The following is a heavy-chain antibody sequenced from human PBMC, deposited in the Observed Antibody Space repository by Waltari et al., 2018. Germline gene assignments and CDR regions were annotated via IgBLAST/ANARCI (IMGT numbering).Heavy chain of an antibody. J-gene: IGHJ6*02. Sequence: QVQLQESGPGLVKPSETLSLTCAVSGYSIISGYSCGWIRQPPGKGLEWIGTIYHSGNTYYNPSLKGRVTMSVDTSKNQFSLNLTSMTAADTAVYYCARDPGGNSEGPYYYYNMDVWGQGTTVTVSS. CDR3: ARDPGGNSEGPYYYYNMDV. V-gene: IGHV4-38-2*02. CDR2: IYHSGNT. CDR1: GYSIISGYS. D-gene: IGHD2-21*02.